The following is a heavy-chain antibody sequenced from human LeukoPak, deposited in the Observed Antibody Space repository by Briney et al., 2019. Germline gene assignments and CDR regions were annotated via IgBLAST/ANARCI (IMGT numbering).Heavy chain of an antibody. J-gene: IGHJ4*02. CDR1: GGSVSGGKAF. V-gene: IGHV4-39*01. Sequence: SETLSLTCAVSGGSVSGGKAFWGWIRQPPGKGLEWIGNIYYTGSAYYNPSLKSRVTISADTSKNEFSLNLRSVTAADTAVYYCARRGITYSTSFFEYWGQGKLVTVSS. CDR3: ARRGITYSTSFFEY. D-gene: IGHD2-2*01. CDR2: IYYTGSA.